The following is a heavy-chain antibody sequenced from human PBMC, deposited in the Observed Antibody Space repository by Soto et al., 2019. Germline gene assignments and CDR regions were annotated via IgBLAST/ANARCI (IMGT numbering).Heavy chain of an antibody. D-gene: IGHD2-15*01. CDR2: IWYDGSNK. J-gene: IGHJ6*02. CDR3: ARGDYWDFYYGMDG. CDR1: GFSFSSYG. V-gene: IGHV3-33*01. Sequence: PGVSLRLSCAASGFSFSSYGMHWVRQAPGKGLEWVAVIWYDGSNKYYADSVKGRFTISRDNSKNTLYLQMNSLRAEDTAVYYCARGDYWDFYYGMDGWGQGTKVTLSS.